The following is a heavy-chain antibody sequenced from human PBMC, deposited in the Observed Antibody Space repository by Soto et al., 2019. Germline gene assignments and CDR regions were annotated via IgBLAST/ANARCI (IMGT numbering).Heavy chain of an antibody. CDR3: ARDRGGALDS. J-gene: IGHJ4*02. CDR2: LSGSGSLS. CDR1: GFTFNTFA. V-gene: IGHV3-23*01. Sequence: GGSLRLSCVVSGFTFNTFAMTWVRQAPGKGLEWVSALSGSGSLSYYADSVKGRFTISRDNSKNTLYLQMNNLRVDETAVYFCARDRGGALDSWGQGTLVTVSS. D-gene: IGHD2-15*01.